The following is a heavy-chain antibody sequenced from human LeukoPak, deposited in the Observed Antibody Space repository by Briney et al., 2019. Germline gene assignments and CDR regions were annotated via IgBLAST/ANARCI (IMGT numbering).Heavy chain of an antibody. J-gene: IGHJ4*02. CDR1: GGPISSYY. D-gene: IGHD3-22*01. V-gene: IGHV4-59*01. CDR3: ARGGGTYYYDSSGYYQLDY. Sequence: SETLSLTCTVSGGPISSYYWSWIRQPPGKGLEWIGYIYYSGSTNYNPSLKSRVTISVDTSKNQFSLKLSSVTAADTAVYYCARGGGTYYYDSSGYYQLDYWGQGTLVTVSS. CDR2: IYYSGST.